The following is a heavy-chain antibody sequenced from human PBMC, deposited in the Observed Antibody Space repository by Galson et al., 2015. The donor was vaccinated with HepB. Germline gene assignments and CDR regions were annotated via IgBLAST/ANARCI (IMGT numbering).Heavy chain of an antibody. J-gene: IGHJ4*02. Sequence: SETLSLTCTVSGYSINVGYFWGWIRQPPGKGLEWIASVYHSGTTYYNPSLKSRVTISTDTSKNQFSLRLSSVTAADTAVYFCVRSEEYAGRPYYFDYWGQGTLVTVSS. CDR3: VRSEEYAGRPYYFDY. CDR2: VYHSGTT. CDR1: GYSINVGYF. V-gene: IGHV4-38-2*02. D-gene: IGHD2-8*01.